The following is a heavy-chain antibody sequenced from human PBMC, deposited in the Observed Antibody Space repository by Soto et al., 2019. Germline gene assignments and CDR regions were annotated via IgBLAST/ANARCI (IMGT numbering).Heavy chain of an antibody. CDR1: GGSISSSSYY. Sequence: SETLSLTCTVSGGSISSSSYYWGWIRQPPGKGLEWIGSIYYSGSTYYNPSLKSRVTISVDTSKNQFSLKLSSVTAADTAVYYCARPYLSYGGATGGTNAFDIWGKGTMVTVSS. J-gene: IGHJ3*02. D-gene: IGHD4-17*01. CDR3: ARPYLSYGGATGGTNAFDI. V-gene: IGHV4-39*01. CDR2: IYYSGST.